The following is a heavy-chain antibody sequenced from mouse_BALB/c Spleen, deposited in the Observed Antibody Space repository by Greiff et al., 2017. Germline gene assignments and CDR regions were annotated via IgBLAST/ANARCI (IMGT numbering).Heavy chain of an antibody. CDR1: GFTFSDYY. J-gene: IGHJ4*01. D-gene: IGHD3-1*01. CDR2: ISDGGSYT. V-gene: IGHV5-4*02. CDR3: ARQGLPYAMDY. Sequence: EVKLMESGGGLVKPGGSLKLSCAASGFTFSDYYMYWVRQTPEKRLEWVATISDGGSYTYYPDSVKGRFTISRDNAKNTLYLQMSSLKSEDTAMYYCARQGLPYAMDYWGQGTSVTVSS.